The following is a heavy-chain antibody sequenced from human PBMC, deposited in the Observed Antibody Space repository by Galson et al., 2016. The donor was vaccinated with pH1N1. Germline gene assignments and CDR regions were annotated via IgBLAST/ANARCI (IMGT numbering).Heavy chain of an antibody. J-gene: IGHJ6*02. V-gene: IGHV7-4-1*04. CDR3: ARSYCSSTSCYGGSYYYYDMDV. CDR2: INTNTGNP. D-gene: IGHD2-2*01. CDR1: GYTFTSNA. Sequence: SCKASGYTFTSNAMNWVRQAPGQGLEWMGWINTNTGNPTYAQGFTGRFVFSLDTSASMAYLQISSLKAEDTAVYYCARSYCSSTSCYGGSYYYYDMDVWGQGTTVTVSS.